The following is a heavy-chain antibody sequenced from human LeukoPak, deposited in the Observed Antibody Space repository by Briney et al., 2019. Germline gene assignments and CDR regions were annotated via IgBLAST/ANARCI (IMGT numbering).Heavy chain of an antibody. CDR3: ASTLTTVVTPDAFDI. CDR1: GGSFSGYY. Sequence: SETLSLTCAVYGGSFSGYYFSWIRQPPGKGLEWIGEINHSGSTNYNPSLKSRVTILVDTSKNQFSLKLSSVTAADTAVYYCASTLTTVVTPDAFDIWGQGTMVTVSS. CDR2: INHSGST. V-gene: IGHV4-34*01. J-gene: IGHJ3*02. D-gene: IGHD4-23*01.